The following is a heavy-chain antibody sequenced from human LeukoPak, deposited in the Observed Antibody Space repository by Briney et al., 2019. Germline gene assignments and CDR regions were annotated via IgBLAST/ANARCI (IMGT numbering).Heavy chain of an antibody. V-gene: IGHV4-4*09. CDR2: IYHSGNT. Sequence: SETLSLTCTVSDGSISTYYWSWIRQPPGKGLEWIGYIYHSGNTNYSPSLESRVTMSVDESKNQFSLRVHFVSAADTAVYYCASTRRAAVAGRFDSWGQGTLVTVSS. CDR3: ASTRRAAVAGRFDS. D-gene: IGHD6-19*01. CDR1: DGSISTYY. J-gene: IGHJ4*02.